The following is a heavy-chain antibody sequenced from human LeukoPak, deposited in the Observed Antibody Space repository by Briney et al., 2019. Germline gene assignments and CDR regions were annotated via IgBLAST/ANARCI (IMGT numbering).Heavy chain of an antibody. CDR2: ISHDGSNK. Sequence: GGSLRLSCAASGFTFSSYGMHWVRQAPGKGLEWLAVISHDGSNKYYSDSMKGRFTISRDNSKNTLYLQMNSLRAEDTAVYYCAKIANYDSSGYYYGWFDPWGQGTLVTVSS. D-gene: IGHD3-22*01. CDR3: AKIANYDSSGYYYGWFDP. CDR1: GFTFSSYG. J-gene: IGHJ5*02. V-gene: IGHV3-30*18.